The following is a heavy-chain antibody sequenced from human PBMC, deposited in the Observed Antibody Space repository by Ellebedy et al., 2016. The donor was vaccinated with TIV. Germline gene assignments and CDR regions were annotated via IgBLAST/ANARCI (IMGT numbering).Heavy chain of an antibody. J-gene: IGHJ5*01. D-gene: IGHD6-13*01. CDR1: GFAFTTCA. CDR2: IFRDCGTT. Sequence: GESLKISCAASGFAFTTCAMSWVRQAPGKGLEWVSTIFRDCGTTYYADSVKGRFTISRDNSKNTLYLQMNSLRADDTAMYYCAKLGGVLSWYADSWGLGTLVTVSP. CDR3: AKLGGVLSWYADS. V-gene: IGHV3-23*01.